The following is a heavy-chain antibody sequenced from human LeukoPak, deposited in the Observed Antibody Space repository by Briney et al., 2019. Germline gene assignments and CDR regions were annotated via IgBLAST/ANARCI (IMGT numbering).Heavy chain of an antibody. CDR3: ARHEYSGSYYGLSWFDP. J-gene: IGHJ5*02. V-gene: IGHV4-39*01. Sequence: SETLSLTCTVSDGSISSSSYYWGWIRQPPRKGLEWIGSIYFSRNIYYNPSLKSRGTISVDTSKNQFSRKLRSVTAADTAVYYCARHEYSGSYYGLSWFDPWGQGTLVTVSS. CDR2: IYFSRNI. CDR1: DGSISSSSYY. D-gene: IGHD1-26*01.